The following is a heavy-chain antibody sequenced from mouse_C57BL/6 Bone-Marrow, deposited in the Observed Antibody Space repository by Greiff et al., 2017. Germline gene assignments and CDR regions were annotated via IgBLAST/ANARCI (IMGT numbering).Heavy chain of an antibody. CDR1: GYAFSSYW. J-gene: IGHJ2*01. CDR2: IYPGDGDT. V-gene: IGHV1-80*01. D-gene: IGHD2-10*01. Sequence: QVQLKQSGAELVKPGASVKISCKASGYAFSSYWMHWVKQRPGKGLEWIGQIYPGDGDTNYNGKFKGKATLTADKSSSTAYMQLSSLTSEDSAVYFCARESYRGYLDYWGQGTTLTVSA. CDR3: ARESYRGYLDY.